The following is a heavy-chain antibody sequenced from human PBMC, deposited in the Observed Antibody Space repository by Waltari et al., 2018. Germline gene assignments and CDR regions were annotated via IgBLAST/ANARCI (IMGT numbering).Heavy chain of an antibody. CDR1: GYTFTDYY. Sequence: EVQLVQSGAEVKKPGATVKISCKASGYTFTDYYIHWVQQAPGKGLEWMGRVDPAESETIYAEKFQGRVTITADTSTDTAYMELSSLRSEDTAVYYCATVLTTVPTYWFDPWGQGTLVTVSS. CDR3: ATVLTTVPTYWFDP. D-gene: IGHD4-4*01. V-gene: IGHV1-69-2*01. J-gene: IGHJ5*02. CDR2: VDPAESET.